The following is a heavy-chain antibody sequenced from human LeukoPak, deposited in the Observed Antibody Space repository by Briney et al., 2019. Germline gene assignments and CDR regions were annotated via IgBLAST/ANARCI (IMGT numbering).Heavy chain of an antibody. V-gene: IGHV4-34*01. CDR3: ARVDIVVVPAALPGYYGMDV. D-gene: IGHD2-2*01. J-gene: IGHJ6*02. Sequence: SETLSLTSAVYGGSFSGYYWSWIRQPPGKGLEWIGEINHSGSTNYNPSLKSRVTISVDTSKNQFSLKLSSVTAADTAVYYCARVDIVVVPAALPGYYGMDVWGQGTTVTVSS. CDR1: GGSFSGYY. CDR2: INHSGST.